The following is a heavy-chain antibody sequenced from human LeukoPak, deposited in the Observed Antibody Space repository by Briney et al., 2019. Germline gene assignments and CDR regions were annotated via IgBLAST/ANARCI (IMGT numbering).Heavy chain of an antibody. J-gene: IGHJ4*02. V-gene: IGHV3-23*01. CDR2: ISGSGGYT. CDR3: ARRAYSYDFDY. Sequence: GGSLRLSCAASGFTFSSYWMSWVRQAPGKGLEWVSAISGSGGYTYYADSVKGRFTISRDNFKNTLYLQMNSLRAEDTAVYYCARRAYSYDFDYWGQGTLVTVSS. CDR1: GFTFSSYW. D-gene: IGHD5-18*01.